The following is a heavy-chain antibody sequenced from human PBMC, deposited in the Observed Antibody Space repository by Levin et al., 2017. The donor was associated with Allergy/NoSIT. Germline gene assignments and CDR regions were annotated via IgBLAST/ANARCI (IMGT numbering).Heavy chain of an antibody. CDR2: ISWNSGSI. Sequence: SLKISCAASGFTFDDYAMHWVRQAPGKGLEWVSGISWNSGSIGYADSVKGRFTISRDNAKNSLYLQMNSLRAEDTALYYCAKAITMVDYYYGMDVWGQGTTVTVSS. J-gene: IGHJ6*02. V-gene: IGHV3-9*01. CDR1: GFTFDDYA. D-gene: IGHD3-10*01. CDR3: AKAITMVDYYYGMDV.